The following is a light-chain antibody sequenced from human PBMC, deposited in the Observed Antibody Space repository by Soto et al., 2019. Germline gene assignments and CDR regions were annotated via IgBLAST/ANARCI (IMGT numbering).Light chain of an antibody. V-gene: IGLV4-60*02. CDR1: SGHSSYI. Sequence: QLVLTQSSSASASLGSSVKLTCTLSSGHSSYIVAWHQQQPGKAPRYLMNLEGSGSYNKGSGVPDRFSGSSSGTDRYLTISNLQFEDEADYYCETWDSNTRVFGGGTKLTVL. CDR2: LEGSGSY. J-gene: IGLJ2*01. CDR3: ETWDSNTRV.